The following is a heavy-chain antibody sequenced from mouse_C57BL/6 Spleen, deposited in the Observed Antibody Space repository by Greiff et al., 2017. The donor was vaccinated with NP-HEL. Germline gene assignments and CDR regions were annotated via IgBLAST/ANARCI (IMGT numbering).Heavy chain of an antibody. CDR1: GYTFTSYW. D-gene: IGHD1-1*01. V-gene: IGHV1-64*01. J-gene: IGHJ2*01. Sequence: QVQLQQPGAELVKPGASVKLSCKASGYTFTSYWMHWVKQRPGQGLEWIGMIHPNSGSTNYNEKFKSKATLTVDKSSSTAYMQLSSLISEDSAVYYCARGGDYGSRTGFDYWGQGTTLTVSS. CDR3: ARGGDYGSRTGFDY. CDR2: IHPNSGST.